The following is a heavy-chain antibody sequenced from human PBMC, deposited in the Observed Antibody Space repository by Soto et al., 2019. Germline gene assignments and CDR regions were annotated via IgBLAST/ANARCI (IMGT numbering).Heavy chain of an antibody. CDR1: GVSHIINY. D-gene: IGHD6-13*01. J-gene: IGHJ4*02. V-gene: IGHV3-53*01. Sequence: GTVRRTGSASGVSHIINYMTWVTQAPGRGLSCFSRSSAVGFAYCPDSVKVRFTISRDLSKNMVCLQMNNLRAEDTAAYYCGRAGFSSNAHVYFARWGLGSLV. CDR2: SSAVGFA. CDR3: GRAGFSSNAHVYFAR.